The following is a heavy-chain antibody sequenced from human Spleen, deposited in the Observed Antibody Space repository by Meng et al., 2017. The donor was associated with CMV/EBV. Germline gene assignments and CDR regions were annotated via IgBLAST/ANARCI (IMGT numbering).Heavy chain of an antibody. Sequence: GESLKISCEASGFSVSTNYMTWVRQAPGKGLECVSVIYSGERTYYADSVKGRFTISRDNSKNTLYLQMNSLRREDTAVYYCARDRLSLITMIVTGLDVWGQGTTVTVSS. D-gene: IGHD3-22*01. CDR1: GFSVSTNY. CDR3: ARDRLSLITMIVTGLDV. V-gene: IGHV3-66*02. CDR2: IYSGERT. J-gene: IGHJ6*02.